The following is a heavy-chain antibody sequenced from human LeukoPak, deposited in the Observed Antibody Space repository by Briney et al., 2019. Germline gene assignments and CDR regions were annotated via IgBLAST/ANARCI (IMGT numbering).Heavy chain of an antibody. D-gene: IGHD3-16*01. CDR1: GYTFTGYY. CDR3: ATDEGG. J-gene: IGHJ1*01. V-gene: IGHV1-2*02. CDR2: IDPNNGGT. Sequence: ASVKVSCKASGYTFTGYYMHWMRQAPGQGLEWMGFIDPNNGGTNYAQKFQGRVTLTRDTPISTAYMELSSLRSNDTAVYHCATDEGGWGQGTLVTVSS.